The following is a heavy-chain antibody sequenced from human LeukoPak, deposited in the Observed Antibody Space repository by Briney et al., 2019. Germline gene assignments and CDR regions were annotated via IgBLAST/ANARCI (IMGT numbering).Heavy chain of an antibody. CDR3: ANWFLEDIVVVPAAIRFDY. CDR2: ISGSGGST. V-gene: IGHV3-23*01. CDR1: GFTFSGYA. J-gene: IGHJ4*02. Sequence: PGGSLRLSCAASGFTFSGYAMSWVRQAPGKGLEWVSAISGSGGSTYYADSVKGRFTSSRDNSKNTVYLQMNILRAEDTAVYYCANWFLEDIVVVPAAIRFDYWGQGTLVTVSS. D-gene: IGHD2-2*02.